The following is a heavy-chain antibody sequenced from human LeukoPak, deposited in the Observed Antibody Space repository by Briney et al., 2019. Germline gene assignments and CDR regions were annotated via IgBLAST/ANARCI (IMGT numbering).Heavy chain of an antibody. V-gene: IGHV3-64*01. Sequence: PGGSLRLSCAASGFTFSSYAMHWVRQAPGKGLEYVSGISSKGGNTYYGNTVKGRFTISRDNSKNMLYLQMGSLRAEDMAVYYCAKGDYGSGSYHYYGMDVWGQGTTVTVSS. CDR2: ISSKGGNT. CDR1: GFTFSSYA. CDR3: AKGDYGSGSYHYYGMDV. J-gene: IGHJ6*02. D-gene: IGHD3-10*01.